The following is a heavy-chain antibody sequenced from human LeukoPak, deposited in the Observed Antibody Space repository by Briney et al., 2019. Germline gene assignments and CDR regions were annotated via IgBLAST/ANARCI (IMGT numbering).Heavy chain of an antibody. CDR2: IYYSGST. V-gene: IGHV4-39*07. D-gene: IGHD3-3*01. J-gene: IGHJ4*02. Sequence: SETLSLTCTVSGGSMSSSSYYWGWIRQPPGKGLEWIGSIYYSGSTYYNPSLKSRVTISVDTSKNQFSLKLSSVTAADTAVYYCARINDFWSGYYKYYFDYWGQGTLVTVSS. CDR1: GGSMSSSSYY. CDR3: ARINDFWSGYYKYYFDY.